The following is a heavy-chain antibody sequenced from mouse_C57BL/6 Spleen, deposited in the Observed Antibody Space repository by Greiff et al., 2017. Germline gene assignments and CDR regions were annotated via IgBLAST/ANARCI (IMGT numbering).Heavy chain of an antibody. CDR1: GYTFTSYW. CDR2: IDPSDSYT. D-gene: IGHD2-4*01. V-gene: IGHV1-50*01. Sequence: VQLQQPGAELVKPGASVKLSCKASGYTFTSYWMQWVKQRPGQGLEWIGEIDPSDSYTNYNQKFKGKATLTVDTSSSTAYMQLSSLTSEDSAVYYCARDYGGHYFDDWGQGTTLTVSS. CDR3: ARDYGGHYFDD. J-gene: IGHJ2*01.